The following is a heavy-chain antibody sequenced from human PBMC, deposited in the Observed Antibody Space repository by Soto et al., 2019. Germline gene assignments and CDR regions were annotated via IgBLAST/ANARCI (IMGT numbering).Heavy chain of an antibody. CDR1: GFTFSSYA. D-gene: IGHD6-6*01. CDR2: ISYDGSNK. CDR3: ARDGTIYSSSSPGY. J-gene: IGHJ4*02. V-gene: IGHV3-30-3*01. Sequence: GGSLRLSCAASGFTFSSYAMHWVRQAPGKGLEWVAVISYDGSNKYYAESVKGRFTISRDNSKNTLYLQMNSLRAEDTAVYYCARDGTIYSSSSPGYWGQGTLVTVSS.